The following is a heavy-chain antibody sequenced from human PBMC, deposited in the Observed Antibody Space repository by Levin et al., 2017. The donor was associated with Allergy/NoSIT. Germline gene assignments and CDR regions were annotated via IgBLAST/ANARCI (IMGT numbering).Heavy chain of an antibody. CDR2: IWYDGSNK. CDR3: ARDGSNTAMVDY. V-gene: IGHV3-33*01. J-gene: IGHJ4*02. D-gene: IGHD5-18*01. Sequence: AGGSLRLSCAASGFTFSSYGMHWVRQAPGKGLEWVAVIWYDGSNKYYADSVKGRFTISRDNSTNTLYLQMNSLRAEDTAVYYCARDGSNTAMVDYWGQGTLVTVSS. CDR1: GFTFSSYG.